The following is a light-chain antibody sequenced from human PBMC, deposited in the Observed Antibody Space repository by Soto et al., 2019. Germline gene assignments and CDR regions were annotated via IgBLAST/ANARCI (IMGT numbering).Light chain of an antibody. CDR3: QVWDGRSHHYV. V-gene: IGLV3-21*02. Sequence: SYELTQPPSVAVAPGQTAKITCGGDNIGRKSVHWSQQMPGQAPVLVVYDDRDRPSGIPEGFSGSNSAGHTATLTIGRVEDWDEADYYCQVWDGRSHHYVFGTGTKLTVL. CDR2: DDR. CDR1: NIGRKS. J-gene: IGLJ1*01.